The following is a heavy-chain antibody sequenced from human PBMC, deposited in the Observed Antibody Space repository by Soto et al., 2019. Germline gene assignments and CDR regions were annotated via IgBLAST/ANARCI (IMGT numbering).Heavy chain of an antibody. CDR1: GYTFTGYY. Sequence: ASVKVSCKASGYTFTGYYMHWVRQAPGQGLEWMGWINPNSGGTNYAQKFQGWVTMTRDTSISTAYMELSRLRSDDTAVYYCARGDDYDMRSDIWGQGTMVTVSS. CDR2: INPNSGGT. J-gene: IGHJ3*02. D-gene: IGHD3-9*01. V-gene: IGHV1-2*04. CDR3: ARGDDYDMRSDI.